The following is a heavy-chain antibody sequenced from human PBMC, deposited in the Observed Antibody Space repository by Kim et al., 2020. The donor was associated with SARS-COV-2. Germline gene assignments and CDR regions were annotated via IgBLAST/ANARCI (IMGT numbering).Heavy chain of an antibody. CDR2: IYSGGST. V-gene: IGHV3-53*04. J-gene: IGHJ4*02. D-gene: IGHD3-16*01. Sequence: GGSLRLSFAASGFTVSSNYMSWVRQAPGKGLEWVSVIYSGGSTYYADSVKGRFTISRHNSKNTLYLQMNSLRAEDTAVYYCAREAGELWDGPSFDYWGQGTLVTVSS. CDR1: GFTVSSNY. CDR3: AREAGELWDGPSFDY.